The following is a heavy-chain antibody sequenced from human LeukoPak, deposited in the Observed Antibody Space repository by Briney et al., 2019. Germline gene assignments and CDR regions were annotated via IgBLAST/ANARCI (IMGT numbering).Heavy chain of an antibody. J-gene: IGHJ2*01. D-gene: IGHD6-13*01. V-gene: IGHV6-1*01. CDR2: TYYRSKWND. CDR3: ARGSKGSSPYWYFDL. CDR1: GDSVSSSSAT. Sequence: SQTLSLTCAISGDSVSSSSATWNWIRQSPSRGLEWLGRTYYRSKWNDDYAVSVKSRITISPDTSKNHFSLQLNSVTPEDTAVYYCARGSKGSSPYWYFDLWGRGTLVTVSS.